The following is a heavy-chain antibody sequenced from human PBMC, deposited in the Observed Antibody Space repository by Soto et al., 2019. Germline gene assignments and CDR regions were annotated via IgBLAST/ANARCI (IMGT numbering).Heavy chain of an antibody. J-gene: IGHJ5*02. CDR2: ISSNGGST. D-gene: IGHD6-13*01. CDR3: VKDRRGFNQQLVYNDWFDP. CDR1: GFTFSSYA. V-gene: IGHV3-64D*08. Sequence: GGSLRLSCSASGFTFSSYAMHWVRQAPGKGLEYVSAISSNGGSTYYADSVKGRFTISRDNSKNTLYLQMSSLRAEDTAVYYCVKDRRGFNQQLVYNDWFDPWGQGTLVTVSS.